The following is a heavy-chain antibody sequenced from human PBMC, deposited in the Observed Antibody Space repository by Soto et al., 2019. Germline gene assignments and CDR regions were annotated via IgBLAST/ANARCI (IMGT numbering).Heavy chain of an antibody. Sequence: EVQLLESGGGLVQPGGSLRLSCAASGFTFSSYAMSWVRQAPGKGLEWVSAISGSGGSTYYADSVKGRFTISRGNSKNTLNLQMNSLRAEDTAVYYCAKIAAAGDAFDIWGQGTMVTVSS. CDR2: ISGSGGST. J-gene: IGHJ3*02. CDR3: AKIAAAGDAFDI. CDR1: GFTFSSYA. V-gene: IGHV3-23*01. D-gene: IGHD6-13*01.